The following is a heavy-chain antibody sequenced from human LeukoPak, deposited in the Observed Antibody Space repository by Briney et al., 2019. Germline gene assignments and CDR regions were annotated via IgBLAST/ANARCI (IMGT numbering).Heavy chain of an antibody. Sequence: PGGSLRLSCAASGFTFSSYWMNWVRQAPGKGLVWVSRIASDGSSTTYADPVKGRFSISRDNAKNTLYLQMNSLRVKDTAVYYCAGGRPHGNDYWGQGTLVTVSS. D-gene: IGHD4-23*01. CDR2: IASDGSST. V-gene: IGHV3-74*01. CDR1: GFTFSSYW. CDR3: AGGRPHGNDY. J-gene: IGHJ4*02.